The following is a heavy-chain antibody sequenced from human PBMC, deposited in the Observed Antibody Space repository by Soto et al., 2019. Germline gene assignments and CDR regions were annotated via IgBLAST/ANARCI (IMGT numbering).Heavy chain of an antibody. D-gene: IGHD3-22*01. V-gene: IGHV3-23*01. CDR3: ARVELYYYDCSAYLPPCFDN. Sequence: LRLSCAASGFTFSNDAMTWVRQAPGKGLEWVSGISGSGGSTNYADSVKGRFTISRDSSKNTLYLQMNSLRAEDTAVYYCARVELYYYDCSAYLPPCFDNWGQGTPVTVSS. CDR1: GFTFSNDA. CDR2: ISGSGGST. J-gene: IGHJ4*02.